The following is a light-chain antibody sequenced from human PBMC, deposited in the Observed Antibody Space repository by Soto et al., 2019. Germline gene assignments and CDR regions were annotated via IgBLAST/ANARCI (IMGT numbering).Light chain of an antibody. V-gene: IGKV1-39*01. CDR1: QSTRNY. Sequence: DIQMNQSPSSLSASVGDRITITCRASQSTRNYVSWYQQKPGKAPQLLIYATSSLQRGVPSRFSGSGSGTVFTLTISSLQPEDFATYYCQQSYTIPLTFGGGTKVDI. J-gene: IGKJ4*01. CDR3: QQSYTIPLT. CDR2: ATS.